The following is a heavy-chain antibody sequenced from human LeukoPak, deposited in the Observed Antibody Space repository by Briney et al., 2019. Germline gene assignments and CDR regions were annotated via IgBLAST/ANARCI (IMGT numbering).Heavy chain of an antibody. CDR3: ASRPPRSSGWESFDY. V-gene: IGHV1-46*01. CDR2: INPSGGST. Sequence: ASVKVSCKASGYTFTSYYMHWVRQAPGQGLEWMGIINPSGGSTSYAQKFQGRVTMTRDTSTSTVYMELSSLRSEDTAVYYCASRPPRSSGWESFDYWGQGTLVTVSS. D-gene: IGHD6-19*01. J-gene: IGHJ4*02. CDR1: GYTFTSYY.